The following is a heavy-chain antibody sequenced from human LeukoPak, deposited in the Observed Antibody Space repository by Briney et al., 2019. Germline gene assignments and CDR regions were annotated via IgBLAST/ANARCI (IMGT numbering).Heavy chain of an antibody. CDR2: INPNSGGT. J-gene: IGHJ5*02. CDR1: GYTLTELS. D-gene: IGHD2-2*01. V-gene: IGHV1-2*06. CDR3: ARGGSTAGLKYNWFDP. Sequence: ASVKVSCKVSGYTLTELSMHWVRQAPGQGLEWMGRINPNSGGTNYAQKFQGRVTMTRDTSINTAYMEVSRLRSDDTAVYYCARGGSTAGLKYNWFDPWGQGTLVTVSS.